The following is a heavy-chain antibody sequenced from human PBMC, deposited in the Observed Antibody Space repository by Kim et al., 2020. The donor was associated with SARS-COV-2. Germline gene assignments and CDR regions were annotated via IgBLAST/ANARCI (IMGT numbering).Heavy chain of an antibody. V-gene: IGHV4-59*08. CDR3: ARHCEGRYSSRWSFDH. J-gene: IGHJ2*01. Sequence: SETLSLTCTVSGGSISSYYWSWIRQPPGKGLEWIGYIYYNGKTKYNPSLKSRVTISVDTSKNQFSLNLTSVTAADTAVYYCARHCEGRYSSRWSFDHWGRGTLVTVPS. CDR1: GGSISSYY. D-gene: IGHD6-13*01. CDR2: IYYNGKT.